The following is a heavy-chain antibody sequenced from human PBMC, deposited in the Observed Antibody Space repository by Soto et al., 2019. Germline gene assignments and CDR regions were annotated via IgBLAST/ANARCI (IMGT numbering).Heavy chain of an antibody. D-gene: IGHD1-26*01. CDR2: TYYSGST. CDR3: ARNQNGSTHFDY. V-gene: IGHV4-59*01. CDR1: GASIRNYY. J-gene: IGHJ4*02. Sequence: QVHLQESGPGLVKPSETLSLTCTVSGASIRNYYWSWMRQPPGKGLEWIGFTYYSGSTNYNLSPNSRVTMSVDTSKNQFSRKLTSVTAADTAVYYCARNQNGSTHFDYWGQGILVTVSS.